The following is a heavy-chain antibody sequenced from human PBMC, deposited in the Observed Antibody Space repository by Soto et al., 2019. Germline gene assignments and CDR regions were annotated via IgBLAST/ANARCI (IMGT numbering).Heavy chain of an antibody. D-gene: IGHD3-9*01. CDR2: ISWDGGRT. CDR3: ARHSYDILTGQKRYFDY. Sequence: GGSLRLSCAASGSSFEDYTMHWVRHGPGKGPEWISLISWDGGRTLFSDSVKGRFIISRDNNKNSLYLQMNSLTTEDTALYYCARHSYDILTGQKRYFDYWGQGTLVTVSS. J-gene: IGHJ4*02. CDR1: GSSFEDYT. V-gene: IGHV3-43*01.